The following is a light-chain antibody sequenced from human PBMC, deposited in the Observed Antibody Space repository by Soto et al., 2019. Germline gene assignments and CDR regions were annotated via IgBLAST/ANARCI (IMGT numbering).Light chain of an antibody. Sequence: QSALTQPASVSGSPGLSMTISCTGTSNDVGGYDYVSWYRQHPDRAPRLLIYEVTNRPSGISDRFSGSRSGNTASLTISGLQADHEADYYCASYTVSGTLIFGGGTKLTVL. J-gene: IGLJ2*01. CDR1: SNDVGGYDY. CDR2: EVT. CDR3: ASYTVSGTLI. V-gene: IGLV2-14*01.